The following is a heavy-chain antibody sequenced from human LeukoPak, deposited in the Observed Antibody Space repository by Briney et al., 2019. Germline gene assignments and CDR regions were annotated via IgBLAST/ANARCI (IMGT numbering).Heavy chain of an antibody. V-gene: IGHV3-11*05. CDR1: GFTFSDYY. CDR2: ISSSSSYT. CDR3: AREYYDSSGYNWFDP. Sequence: GGSLRPSCAASGFTFSDYYMSWIRQAPGKGLEWVSYISSSSSYTNYADSVKGRFTISRDNAKNSLYLQMNSLRAEDTAVYYCAREYYDSSGYNWFDPWGQGTLVTVSS. D-gene: IGHD3-22*01. J-gene: IGHJ5*02.